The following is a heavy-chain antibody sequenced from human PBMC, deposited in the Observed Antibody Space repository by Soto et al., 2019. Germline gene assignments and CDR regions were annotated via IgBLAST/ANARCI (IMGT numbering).Heavy chain of an antibody. Sequence: SETLSLTCTVSGVSISSYYWSWIRQPPGKGLEWIGEINHSGSTNYNPSLKSRVTISVDTSKNQFSLKLSSVTAADTAVYYCARGWVVYYMDVWGKGTTVTVSS. V-gene: IGHV4-34*01. J-gene: IGHJ6*03. CDR2: INHSGST. CDR1: GVSISSYY. CDR3: ARGWVVYYMDV. D-gene: IGHD1-26*01.